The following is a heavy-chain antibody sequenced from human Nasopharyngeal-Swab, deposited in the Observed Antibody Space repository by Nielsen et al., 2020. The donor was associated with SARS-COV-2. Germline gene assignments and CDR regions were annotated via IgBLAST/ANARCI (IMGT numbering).Heavy chain of an antibody. CDR2: ISAYNGNT. CDR1: GYTFTSYG. CDR3: ASSLYNYDSSGYPTPSDAFDI. V-gene: IGHV1-18*01. Sequence: ASVKVSCKASGYTFTSYGISWVRQAPGQGLEWMGWISAYNGNTNYAQKLQGRVTMTTDTSTSTAYMELRSLRPDDTAVYYCASSLYNYDSSGYPTPSDAFDIWGQGTMVTVSS. D-gene: IGHD3-22*01. J-gene: IGHJ3*02.